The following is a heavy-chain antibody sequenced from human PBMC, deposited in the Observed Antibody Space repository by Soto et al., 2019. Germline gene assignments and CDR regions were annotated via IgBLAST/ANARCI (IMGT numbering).Heavy chain of an antibody. J-gene: IGHJ5*02. CDR3: ARAKAPLYSSSWYWFDP. Sequence: SETLSLTCTVSGGSISSSSYYWGWIRQPPGKGLEWIGSIYYSGSTYYNLSLKSRVTISVDTSKNQFSLKLSSVTAADTAVYYCARAKAPLYSSSWYWFDPWGQGTLVTVSS. CDR1: GGSISSSSYY. D-gene: IGHD6-13*01. V-gene: IGHV4-39*01. CDR2: IYYSGST.